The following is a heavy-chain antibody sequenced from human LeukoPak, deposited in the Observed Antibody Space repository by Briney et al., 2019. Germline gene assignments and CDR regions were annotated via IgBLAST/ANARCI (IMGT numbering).Heavy chain of an antibody. CDR1: GGSISSYY. V-gene: IGHV4-59*01. D-gene: IGHD6-19*01. CDR3: ARLYSSESYYFDY. CDR2: IYYSGST. J-gene: IGHJ4*02. Sequence: SETLSLTCAVSGGSISSYYWNWIRQPPGKGLEWIGYIYYSGSTNYNPTLKSRVTISVDTSKNQFSLKLSSVTAADTAVYYCARLYSSESYYFDYWGQGTLVTVSS.